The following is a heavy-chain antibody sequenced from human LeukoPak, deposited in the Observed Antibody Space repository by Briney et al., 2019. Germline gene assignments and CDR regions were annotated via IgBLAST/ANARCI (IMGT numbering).Heavy chain of an antibody. Sequence: GGSLRLSCTASGFTFSSYDMHWVRQPTGEGLEWVSGIGKAGDTYYLGSVKGRFTISRENAKNSLYLQMNSLRVAGTAVYYCVRGDVGFDPWGQGTLVTVSS. CDR3: VRGDVGFDP. D-gene: IGHD2-21*01. V-gene: IGHV3-13*01. CDR1: GFTFSSYD. CDR2: IGKAGDT. J-gene: IGHJ5*02.